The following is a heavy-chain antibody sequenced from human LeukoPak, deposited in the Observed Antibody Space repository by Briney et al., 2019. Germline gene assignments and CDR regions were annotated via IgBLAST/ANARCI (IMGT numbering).Heavy chain of an antibody. CDR2: INHSGST. V-gene: IGHV4-34*01. D-gene: IGHD2-2*01. CDR3: ARARGYQLLHNFDY. Sequence: SETLSLTCAVYGGSFSGYYWSWIRQPPGKGLEWVGEINHSGSTNYNPSFKSRVTISVDTSKNQFSLKLSSVTAADTAVYYCARARGYQLLHNFDYWGQGTLVTVSS. J-gene: IGHJ4*02. CDR1: GGSFSGYY.